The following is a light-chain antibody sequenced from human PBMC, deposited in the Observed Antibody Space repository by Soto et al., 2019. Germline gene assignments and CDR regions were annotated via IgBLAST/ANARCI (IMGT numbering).Light chain of an antibody. V-gene: IGLV1-40*01. CDR1: SSNIGAGYD. Sequence: QSVLTQPPSVSGAPGQRVTISCTGSSSNIGAGYDVHWYQQLPGTAPKLLIYGNSHRPSGVPDRFSGSKSGTSASLAITGLQAEDEADYYCQSYDSSLSGSVFCGGTKLTVL. J-gene: IGLJ3*02. CDR3: QSYDSSLSGSV. CDR2: GNS.